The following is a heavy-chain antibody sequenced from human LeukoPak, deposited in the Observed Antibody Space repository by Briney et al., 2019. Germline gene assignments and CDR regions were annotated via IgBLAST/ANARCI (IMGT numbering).Heavy chain of an antibody. V-gene: IGHV3-48*03. CDR3: ARSSEFDY. D-gene: IGHD3-10*01. J-gene: IGHJ4*02. CDR1: GITFSSYG. Sequence: GGSLRLSCAVSGITFSSYGMNWVRQAPGKGLEWVSYISSSGATIYYADSVKGRFTISRDNAKNSLYLQMNSLRAEDTAVYYCARSSEFDYWGQGTLVTVSS. CDR2: ISSSGATI.